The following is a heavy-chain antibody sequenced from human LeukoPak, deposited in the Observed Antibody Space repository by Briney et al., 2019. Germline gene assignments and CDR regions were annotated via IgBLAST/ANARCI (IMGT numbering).Heavy chain of an antibody. J-gene: IGHJ4*02. D-gene: IGHD6-19*01. CDR3: ARGRVAGGYYLDY. V-gene: IGHV4-59*01. CDR1: GGSISSYY. CDR2: IYYTGST. Sequence: SETLSLTCTVSGGSISSYYWSWIRQPPGKGLEWIGYIYYTGSTNYSPSLKSRVTISLDTSKNQFSLKLSSVTAADTAVYYCARGRVAGGYYLDYWVQGTLVTVSS.